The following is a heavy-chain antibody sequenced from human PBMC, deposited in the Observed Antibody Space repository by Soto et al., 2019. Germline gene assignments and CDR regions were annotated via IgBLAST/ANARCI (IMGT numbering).Heavy chain of an antibody. CDR1: GYSFTSYW. CDR3: ARRVANYYDIGGDAFDI. V-gene: IGHV5-51*01. D-gene: IGHD3-22*01. Sequence: LGESLKISCKGSGYSFTSYWIGWVRQMPGKGLEWMGIIYPGDSDTRYSPSFQGQVTISADKSISTAYLQWSSLKASDTAMYYCARRVANYYDIGGDAFDIWGQGTMVTVSS. CDR2: IYPGDSDT. J-gene: IGHJ3*02.